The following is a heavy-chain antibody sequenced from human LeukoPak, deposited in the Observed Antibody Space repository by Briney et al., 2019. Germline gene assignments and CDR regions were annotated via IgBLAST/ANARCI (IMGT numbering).Heavy chain of an antibody. CDR3: ARIVVVPEPRGDDY. V-gene: IGHV3-23*01. CDR1: GFTFSIYV. D-gene: IGHD2-15*01. J-gene: IGHJ4*02. Sequence: GGSLRLSCAASGFTFSIYVMSWVRQAPGKGLEWVSTISGGTSGTHYADSVRGRFTISRDNSKNTLYLQMSSLRAEDTAVYYCARIVVVPEPRGDDYWGQGTLVTVSS. CDR2: ISGGTSGT.